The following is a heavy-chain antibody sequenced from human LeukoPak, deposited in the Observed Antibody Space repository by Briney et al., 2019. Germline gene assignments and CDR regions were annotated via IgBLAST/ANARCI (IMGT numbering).Heavy chain of an antibody. V-gene: IGHV3-66*01. D-gene: IGHD6-19*01. CDR3: ARGFSSGFSDY. CDR1: GFTFSNAW. Sequence: GGSLRLSCAASGFTFSNAWMSWVRQAPGKGLEWVSVIYSGGSTYYADSVKGRFTISRDNAKNSLYLQMNSLRAEDTAVYYCARGFSSGFSDYWGQGTLVTVSS. CDR2: IYSGGST. J-gene: IGHJ4*02.